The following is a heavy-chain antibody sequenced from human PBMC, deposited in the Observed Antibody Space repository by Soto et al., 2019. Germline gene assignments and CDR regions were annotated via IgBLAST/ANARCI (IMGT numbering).Heavy chain of an antibody. V-gene: IGHV4-39*07. J-gene: IGHJ4*02. D-gene: IGHD6-19*01. CDR3: ARDGDIAVAGTPFDY. Sequence: SETLSLTCTVSGGSISSSSYYWGWIRQPPGKGLEWIGSIYYSGSTYYNPSLKSRVTISVDTSKNQFSLKLSSVTAADTAVYYCARDGDIAVAGTPFDYWGQGTLVTVSS. CDR1: GGSISSSSYY. CDR2: IYYSGST.